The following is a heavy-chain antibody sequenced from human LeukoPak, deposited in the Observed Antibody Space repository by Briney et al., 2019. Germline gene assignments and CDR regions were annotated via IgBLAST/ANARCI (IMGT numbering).Heavy chain of an antibody. J-gene: IGHJ4*02. Sequence: SETLSLTCAVYGGSFSGYYWSWIRQPPGKGLEWIGEINHSGSTNYNPSLKSRVTISVDTSKNQFSLKLSSVTAADTAVYYCARDYYGSGSLAWGQGTLVTVSS. D-gene: IGHD3-10*01. CDR1: GGSFSGYY. CDR2: INHSGST. CDR3: ARDYYGSGSLA. V-gene: IGHV4-34*01.